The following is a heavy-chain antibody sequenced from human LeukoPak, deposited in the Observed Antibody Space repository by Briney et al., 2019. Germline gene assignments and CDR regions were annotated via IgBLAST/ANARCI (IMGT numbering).Heavy chain of an antibody. V-gene: IGHV3-23*01. CDR2: ISGSGGGT. Sequence: GGSLRLSCAASGFTFSSYSMNWVRQAPGKGLEWVSLISGSGGGTYYADSVKGRFTISRDNSKNTLYLQMDSLRADDTAVYYCARVDSYGPGHDYWGQGTLVTVSS. D-gene: IGHD5-18*01. CDR1: GFTFSSYS. J-gene: IGHJ4*02. CDR3: ARVDSYGPGHDY.